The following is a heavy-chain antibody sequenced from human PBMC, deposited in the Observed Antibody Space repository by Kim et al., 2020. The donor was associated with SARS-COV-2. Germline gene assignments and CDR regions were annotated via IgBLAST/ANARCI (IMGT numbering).Heavy chain of an antibody. J-gene: IGHJ5*02. D-gene: IGHD6-19*01. Sequence: SVKDRFTISRDNSKNTLYLQMNSRRAEDTAVYYCAKDSSGGYAPGWFDPWGQGTLVTVSS. V-gene: IGHV3-23*01. CDR3: AKDSSGGYAPGWFDP.